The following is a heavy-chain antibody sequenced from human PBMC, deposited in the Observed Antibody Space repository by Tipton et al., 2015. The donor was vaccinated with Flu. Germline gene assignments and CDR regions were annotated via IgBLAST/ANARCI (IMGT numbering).Heavy chain of an antibody. D-gene: IGHD4-11*01. CDR2: INPGGRT. CDR3: ARTTYDYTNFGTPGAYGMDV. V-gene: IGHV4-34*01. CDR1: GGSFRGYH. J-gene: IGHJ6*02. Sequence: TLSLTCAVYGGSFRGYHWSWIRQSPGRGLEWMGEINPGGRTNYNPSLKSRVTLLADTSKNQFSLKLTSVTAADTAVYYCARTTYDYTNFGTPGAYGMDVWGQGTTVTVS.